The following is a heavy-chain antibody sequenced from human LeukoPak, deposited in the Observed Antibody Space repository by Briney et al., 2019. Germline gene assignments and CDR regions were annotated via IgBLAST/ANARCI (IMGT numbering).Heavy chain of an antibody. CDR2: IHTSGST. Sequence: PWETLSLTCTVSGGAISSYYGSWIRQPPGNGLECNGYIHTSGSTNYNPSLKSRITILVDTSKNQFSQKLSSVTAAETAVYYCARQKKQLVAGFDRWGQGTLVTVSS. CDR3: ARQKKQLVAGFDR. J-gene: IGHJ5*02. V-gene: IGHV4-4*09. CDR1: GGAISSYY. D-gene: IGHD6-6*01.